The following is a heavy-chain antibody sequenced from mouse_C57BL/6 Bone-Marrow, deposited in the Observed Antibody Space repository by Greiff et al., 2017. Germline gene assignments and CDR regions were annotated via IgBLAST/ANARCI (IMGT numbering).Heavy chain of an antibody. CDR2: ISSGGSYT. CDR3: ARQGSWDY. Sequence: EVQGVESGGDLVKPGGSLKLSCAASGFTFSSYGMSWVRQTPDKRLEWVATISSGGSYTYYPDSVKGRFTISRDNAKNTLYLQMSSLKSEDTAMYYCARQGSWDYWGQGTTLTVSS. V-gene: IGHV5-6*01. J-gene: IGHJ2*01. CDR1: GFTFSSYG.